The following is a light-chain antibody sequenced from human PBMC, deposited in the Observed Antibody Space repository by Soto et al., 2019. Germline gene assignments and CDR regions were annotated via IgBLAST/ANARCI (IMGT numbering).Light chain of an antibody. J-gene: IGKJ5*01. V-gene: IGKV3-20*01. Sequence: EIVLTQSPAILSVSPGERATLSCRASQSISRSLAWYQQKPGQAPRLLIYEGSNRATGIPTRFSGSGSGTDFTLTISRLEPEDFAVYYCQQYGSSGTFGQGTRLEIK. CDR2: EGS. CDR3: QQYGSSGT. CDR1: QSISRS.